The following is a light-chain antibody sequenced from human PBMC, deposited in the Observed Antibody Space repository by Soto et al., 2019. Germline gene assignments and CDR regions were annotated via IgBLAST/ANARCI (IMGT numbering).Light chain of an antibody. J-gene: IGKJ5*01. CDR3: QQRSNWPPIT. Sequence: ENVLTQSPVTLSLSPGERATLSCRASQSISVCLAWYQQKPGQAPRLLIYDASNRATGIPARFSGSGSGTDFTLTISSLEPEDFAVYYCQQRSNWPPITFGQGTRLEIK. CDR1: QSISVC. V-gene: IGKV3-11*01. CDR2: DAS.